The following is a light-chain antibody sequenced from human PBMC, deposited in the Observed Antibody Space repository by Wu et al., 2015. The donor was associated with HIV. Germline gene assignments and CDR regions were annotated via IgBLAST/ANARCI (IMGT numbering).Light chain of an antibody. Sequence: EIVLTQFPATLSLSPGERATLSCRASQSVASFLAWYQQKPGQAPRLLIYDASTRATGIPARFSGSGSGTEFTLTISSLQSEDFAVYYCQQYHNWVITFAQGHDWRLN. CDR2: DAS. CDR1: QSVASF. J-gene: IGKJ5*01. V-gene: IGKV3-15*01. CDR3: QQYHNWVIT.